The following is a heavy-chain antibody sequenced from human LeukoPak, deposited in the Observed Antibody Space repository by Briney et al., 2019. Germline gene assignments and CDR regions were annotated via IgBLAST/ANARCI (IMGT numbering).Heavy chain of an antibody. Sequence: APVKVSCKASGYTFTGYYMHWVRQAPGQGLEWMGRINPNSGGTNYAQKLQGRVTMTTDTSTSTAYMELRSLRSDDTAVYYCARGLSSTSLETPGYYYYMDVWGKGTTVTVSS. CDR3: ARGLSSTSLETPGYYYYMDV. D-gene: IGHD2-2*01. CDR1: GYTFTGYY. J-gene: IGHJ6*03. V-gene: IGHV1-2*06. CDR2: INPNSGGT.